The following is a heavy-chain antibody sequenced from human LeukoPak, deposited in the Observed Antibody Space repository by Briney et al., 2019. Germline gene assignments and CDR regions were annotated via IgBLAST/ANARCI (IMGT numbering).Heavy chain of an antibody. CDR3: AREPTYGSGSYSPLDY. D-gene: IGHD3-10*01. J-gene: IGHJ4*02. V-gene: IGHV3-30*02. CDR2: IRYDGSNK. CDR1: GFTFSSYG. Sequence: GGSLRLSCAASGFTFSSYGMHWVRQAPGKGLEWVALIRYDGSNKYYADSVKGRFTISRDNSKNTLYLQMNSLRAEDTAVYYCAREPTYGSGSYSPLDYWGQGTLVTVSS.